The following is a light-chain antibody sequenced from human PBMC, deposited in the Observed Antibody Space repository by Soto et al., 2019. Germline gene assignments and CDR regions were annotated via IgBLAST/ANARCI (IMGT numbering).Light chain of an antibody. CDR2: DTS. Sequence: VLTQSPDTLSLSPGERAILSCRATETVGSNLAWFQQKPGQTPRLLIYDTSTRFPGIPARFRGTGYGRDFTLTISSLEPEDFAVYYCQQRSVWPPLNFGGGTEVQIK. V-gene: IGKV3-11*02. CDR3: QQRSVWPPLN. J-gene: IGKJ4*01. CDR1: ETVGSN.